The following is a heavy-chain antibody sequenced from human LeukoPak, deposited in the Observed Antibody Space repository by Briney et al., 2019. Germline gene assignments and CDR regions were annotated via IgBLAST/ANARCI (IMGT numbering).Heavy chain of an antibody. J-gene: IGHJ5*02. CDR3: AREDWNYTLHWFDP. Sequence: ASVKVSCKASGGTFSSYAISWVRQAPGQGLEWMGGIIPIFGTANYAQKFQGRVTITTDESTSTAYMELSSLRSEDTAVYYCAREDWNYTLHWFDPWGQGTLVTVSS. CDR2: IIPIFGTA. CDR1: GGTFSSYA. D-gene: IGHD1-7*01. V-gene: IGHV1-69*05.